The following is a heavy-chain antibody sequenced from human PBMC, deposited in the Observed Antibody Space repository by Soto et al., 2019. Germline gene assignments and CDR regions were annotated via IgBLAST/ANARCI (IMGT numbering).Heavy chain of an antibody. J-gene: IGHJ6*02. Sequence: SVKVSCKTSGVTFNSSLMGWVRQAPGQGLEWVGGIIPIFGRPNYAEKFQGRVTITADESTSTVHMDLSGLKSEDTAVYYCVLDCTSMSCYGYLGVDVWGQGTTVTVSS. V-gene: IGHV1-69*13. CDR2: IIPIFGRP. D-gene: IGHD2-2*01. CDR1: GVTFNSSL. CDR3: VLDCTSMSCYGYLGVDV.